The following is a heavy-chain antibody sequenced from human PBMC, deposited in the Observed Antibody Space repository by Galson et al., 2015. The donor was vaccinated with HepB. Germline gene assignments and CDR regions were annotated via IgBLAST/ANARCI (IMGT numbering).Heavy chain of an antibody. CDR1: GFTFGDYA. CDR2: IRSKAYGGTT. J-gene: IGHJ2*01. Sequence: SLRLSCAASGFTFGDYAMSWFRQAPGKGLEWVGFIRSKAYGGTTEYAASVKGRFTISRDDSKSIAYLQMNSLKTEDTAVYYCTRLVVWFGELLSDWYSDLWGRGTLVTVSS. D-gene: IGHD3-10*01. V-gene: IGHV3-49*03. CDR3: TRLVVWFGELLSDWYSDL.